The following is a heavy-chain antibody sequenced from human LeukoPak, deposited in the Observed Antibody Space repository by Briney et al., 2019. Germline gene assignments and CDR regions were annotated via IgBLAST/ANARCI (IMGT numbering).Heavy chain of an antibody. CDR3: ARDQIVVVPAASIWFDP. CDR1: GFTFSSYW. J-gene: IGHJ5*02. CDR2: IKQDGSEK. V-gene: IGHV3-7*01. Sequence: GGSLRLSCAASGFTFSSYWMSWVRQAPGKGLEWVANIKQDGSEKYYVDSVKGRFTTSRDNAKNSLYLQMNSLRAEDTAVYYCARDQIVVVPAASIWFDPWGQGTLVTVSS. D-gene: IGHD2-2*01.